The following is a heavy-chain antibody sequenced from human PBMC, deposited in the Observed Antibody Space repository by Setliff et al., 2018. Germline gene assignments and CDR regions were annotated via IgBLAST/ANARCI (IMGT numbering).Heavy chain of an antibody. D-gene: IGHD5-12*01. CDR3: VRGPGPSVVVAMPFDR. V-gene: IGHV1-18*01. Sequence: ASVKVSCKTSGYNFITFGISWVRQAPGQGLEWMGWISPYNEKTNYAEKFQGRVTMTTDTSTTTVYMEVASLRSDDTAVYYWVRGPGPSVVVAMPFDRWGQGTLVTVSS. CDR1: GYNFITFG. CDR2: ISPYNEKT. J-gene: IGHJ4*02.